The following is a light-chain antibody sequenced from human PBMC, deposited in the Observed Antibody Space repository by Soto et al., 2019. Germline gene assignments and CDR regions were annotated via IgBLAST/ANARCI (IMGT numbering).Light chain of an antibody. Sequence: EIVMTQSPATLSVSPGERATLSCRASQSVSSKLAWYQQKPGQAPRLLIYGASPRATGIPSRFSGFGSGTEFTLTISSLQSEDFAVYYCQQYNNGLTFGGGTKVEIK. V-gene: IGKV3-15*01. J-gene: IGKJ4*01. CDR2: GAS. CDR3: QQYNNGLT. CDR1: QSVSSK.